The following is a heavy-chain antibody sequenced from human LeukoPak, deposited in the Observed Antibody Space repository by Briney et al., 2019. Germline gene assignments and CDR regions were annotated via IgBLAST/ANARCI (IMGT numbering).Heavy chain of an antibody. CDR1: GGSFSGYF. CDR2: INRGGST. D-gene: IGHD6-19*01. CDR3: ARRVGWPTTTYYYMDV. J-gene: IGHJ6*03. V-gene: IGHV4-34*01. Sequence: PSETLSLTCAVYGGSFSGYFWSWIRQPPGKGLEWIGEINRGGSTNYNPSLKSRVTISIDTSRNTFSLKMTSVTAADTAVYYCARRVGWPTTTYYYMDVWGRGTTVTIS.